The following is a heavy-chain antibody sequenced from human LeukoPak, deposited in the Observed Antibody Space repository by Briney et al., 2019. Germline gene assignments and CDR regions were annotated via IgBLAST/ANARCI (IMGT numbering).Heavy chain of an antibody. CDR1: GSTFRSYA. CDR3: AKVRVGATIDD. CDR2: ISESGVGT. Sequence: VGSLRLSCVASGSTFRSYAMNWVRQAPGKGLEWVSGISESGVGTNYADSVKGRFTTSRDNSKNTLYLQMNSLRGEDTAVYYCAKVRVGATIDDWGQGTLVTGSS. V-gene: IGHV3-23*01. D-gene: IGHD1-26*01. J-gene: IGHJ4*02.